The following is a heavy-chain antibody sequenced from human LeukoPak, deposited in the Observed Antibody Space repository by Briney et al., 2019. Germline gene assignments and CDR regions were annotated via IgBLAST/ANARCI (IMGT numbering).Heavy chain of an antibody. J-gene: IGHJ5*02. CDR2: IFTSGWT. D-gene: IGHD2-21*01. Sequence: SETLSLTCTVSGGSISSYYWSWVRQSPGKGLEWIGYIFTSGWTDYNPSLKNRVTMSVDTSKNQLSMELRFLTAADTAVYYCATSHDVKTAPYDLWGQGTLVTVSS. CDR1: GGSISSYY. V-gene: IGHV4-4*09. CDR3: ATSHDVKTAPYDL.